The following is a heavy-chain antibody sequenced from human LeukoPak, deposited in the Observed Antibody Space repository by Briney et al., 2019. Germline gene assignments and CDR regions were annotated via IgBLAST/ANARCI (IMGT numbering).Heavy chain of an antibody. Sequence: GGSLRLSCAASGFTFSSYSMNWVRQAPGKGLEWVSYISTSSSTIYYADSVKGRFTISRDNAKNSLYLQMSSLRAEDTAVYYCARRTVAGTFDFDYWGQGTLVTVSS. J-gene: IGHJ4*02. CDR2: ISTSSSTI. V-gene: IGHV3-48*01. CDR3: ARRTVAGTFDFDY. D-gene: IGHD6-19*01. CDR1: GFTFSSYS.